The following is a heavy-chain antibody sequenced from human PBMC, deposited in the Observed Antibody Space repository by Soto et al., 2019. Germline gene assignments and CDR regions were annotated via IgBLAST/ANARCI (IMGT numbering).Heavy chain of an antibody. CDR2: ISGSGGRT. J-gene: IGHJ4*02. V-gene: IGHV3-23*01. CDR1: GFTFSSYA. Sequence: EVQLLESGGGLVQPGGSLRLSCAASGFTFSSYAMSWVRQAPGKGLEWVSAISGSGGRTYYADSVKGRFTISRDNSKKTVYLQMNSLRAEDTAVYYCAKDHSRVTTVTCIDYWGQGTLVTVSS. CDR3: AKDHSRVTTVTCIDY. D-gene: IGHD4-17*01.